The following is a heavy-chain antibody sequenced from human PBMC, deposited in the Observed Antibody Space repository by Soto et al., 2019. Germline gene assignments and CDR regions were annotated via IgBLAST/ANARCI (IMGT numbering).Heavy chain of an antibody. CDR1: GGSISSGDYY. V-gene: IGHV4-30-4*01. Sequence: SETLSLTCTVSGGSISSGDYYWSWIRQPPGKGLEWIGYIYYSGSTYYNPSLKSRVTISVDTSKNQFSLKLSSVTAADTAVYYCARGWDDYGDYNVDYFDYWGQGTLVTVSS. CDR2: IYYSGST. CDR3: ARGWDDYGDYNVDYFDY. D-gene: IGHD4-17*01. J-gene: IGHJ4*02.